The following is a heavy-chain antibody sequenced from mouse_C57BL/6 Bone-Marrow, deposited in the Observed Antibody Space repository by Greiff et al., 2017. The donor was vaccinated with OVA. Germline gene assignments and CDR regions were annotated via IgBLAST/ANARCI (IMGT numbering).Heavy chain of an antibody. V-gene: IGHV2-5*01. J-gene: IGHJ1*03. CDR3: AKRGVYWYFDV. CDR2: IWRGGST. CDR1: GFSLTSYG. Sequence: VKVVESGPGLVQPSQSLSITCTVSGFSLTSYGVHWVRQSPGKGLEWLGVIWRGGSTDYNAAFMSRLSITKDNSKSQVFFKMNSLQADDTAIYYCAKRGVYWYFDVWGTGTTVTVSS.